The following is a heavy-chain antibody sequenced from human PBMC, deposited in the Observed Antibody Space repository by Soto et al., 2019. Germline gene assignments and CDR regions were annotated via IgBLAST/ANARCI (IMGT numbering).Heavy chain of an antibody. V-gene: IGHV3-53*04. J-gene: IGHJ4*02. Sequence: GGSLRLSCAASGFTVSSNYMSWVRQAPGKGLEWVSVIYSGGSTYYADSVKGRFTISRHNSKNTQYLQMNSLRAEDTAVYYCAILAVAGKSGGDYWGQGTLVTVSS. CDR1: GFTVSSNY. CDR3: AILAVAGKSGGDY. D-gene: IGHD6-19*01. CDR2: IYSGGST.